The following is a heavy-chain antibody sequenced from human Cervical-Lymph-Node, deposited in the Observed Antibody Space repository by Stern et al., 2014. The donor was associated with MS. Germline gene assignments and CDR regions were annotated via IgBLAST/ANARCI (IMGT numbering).Heavy chain of an antibody. CDR3: ARDHVDTTMWS. J-gene: IGHJ4*02. Sequence: QVQLVQSGAEVKKPGSSVKVSCKASGDTLSNDAISWVRQAHGQGLEWMVGIIPIFGTVDYAQKCQGRVTIAADESTNTAYMELRSLRSEDTAVYYCARDHVDTTMWSWGQGTLVTVSS. CDR1: GDTLSNDA. V-gene: IGHV1-69*01. CDR2: IIPIFGTV. D-gene: IGHD5-18*01.